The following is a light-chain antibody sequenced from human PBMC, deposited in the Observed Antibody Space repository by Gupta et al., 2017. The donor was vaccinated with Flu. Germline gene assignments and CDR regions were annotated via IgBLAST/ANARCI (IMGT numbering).Light chain of an antibody. CDR1: SSDVGNSDY. V-gene: IGLV2-14*01. Sequence: QSALTQPASVSGSPGHSITISCTGPSSDVGNSDYVSWYQQDPGKAPKLLIYDVSNRPSGVSSRFSGSKSGNTASLTISGLQAEDETDYYCSSYTSTTTFYVFGTGTKVTVL. CDR2: DVS. CDR3: SSYTSTTTFYV. J-gene: IGLJ1*01.